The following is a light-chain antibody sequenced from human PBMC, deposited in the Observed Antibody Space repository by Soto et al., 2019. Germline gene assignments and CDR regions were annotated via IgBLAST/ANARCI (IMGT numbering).Light chain of an antibody. CDR3: QHYGGVWT. CDR1: QSISNR. V-gene: IGKV1-5*01. J-gene: IGKJ1*01. Sequence: DIQMTQSPSTLSASVGDRVTITCRASQSISNRLDWYQQKPGKAPKVMIYDASSLESGVPSRFSGSGSATEVILPISSMQPDDFATYHCQHYGGVWTFGQGTKVEIK. CDR2: DAS.